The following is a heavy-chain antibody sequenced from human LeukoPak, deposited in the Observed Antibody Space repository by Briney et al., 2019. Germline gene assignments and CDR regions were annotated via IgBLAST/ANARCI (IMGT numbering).Heavy chain of an antibody. Sequence: GGSLRLSCAASGFTFSGYWMSWVRQAPGKGLEWVANINKDGSERYNVDSVKGRFTISRDNANKSLSLQMNSLRAEDTSVYYCARESKGRSKIDYWGQGTLVTVSS. CDR2: INKDGSER. D-gene: IGHD4-17*01. CDR3: ARESKGRSKIDY. CDR1: GFTFSGYW. V-gene: IGHV3-7*01. J-gene: IGHJ4*02.